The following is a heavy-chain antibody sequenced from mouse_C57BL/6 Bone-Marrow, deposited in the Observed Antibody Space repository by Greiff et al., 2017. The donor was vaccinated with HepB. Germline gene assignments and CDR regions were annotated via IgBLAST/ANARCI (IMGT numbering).Heavy chain of an antibody. CDR1: GFTFSSYA. J-gene: IGHJ4*01. Sequence: DVMLVESGGGLVKPGGSLKLSCAASGFTFSSYAMSWVRQTPEKRLEWVATISDGGSYTYYPDNVKGRFTISRDNSKNNLYLQMSHLKSEDTAMYYCARDLVTTRDYWGQGTSVTVSS. CDR3: ARDLVTTRDY. V-gene: IGHV5-4*01. D-gene: IGHD2-12*01. CDR2: ISDGGSYT.